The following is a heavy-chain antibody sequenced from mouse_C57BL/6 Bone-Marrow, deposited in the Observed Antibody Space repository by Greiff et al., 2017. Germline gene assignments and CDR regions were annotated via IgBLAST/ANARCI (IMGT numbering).Heavy chain of an antibody. CDR2: IYPGDGDT. CDR3: ARGAGVVGYFDV. CDR1: GYAFSSSW. V-gene: IGHV1-82*01. D-gene: IGHD1-1*01. Sequence: VKLMESGPELVKPGASVKISCKASGYAFSSSWMNWVKQRPGKGLEWIGRIYPGDGDTNYNGKFKGKATLTAGKSSSTAYMQLSSLTSEDSAVYFCARGAGVVGYFDVWGTGTTVTVSS. J-gene: IGHJ1*03.